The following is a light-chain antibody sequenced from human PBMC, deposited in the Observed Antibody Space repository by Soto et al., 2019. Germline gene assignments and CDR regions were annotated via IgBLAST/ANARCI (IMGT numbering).Light chain of an antibody. CDR2: GAS. Sequence: EIVMTQSPATLSVSPGERATLSCRASQSVSSKLTWYQQKPGQPPRLLIYGASTRATGIPARFSGSGSGTEFTLTISSLQSEDYATYYCQQLLSYPITFGQGTRLEIK. V-gene: IGKV3-15*01. CDR1: QSVSSK. J-gene: IGKJ5*01. CDR3: QQLLSYPIT.